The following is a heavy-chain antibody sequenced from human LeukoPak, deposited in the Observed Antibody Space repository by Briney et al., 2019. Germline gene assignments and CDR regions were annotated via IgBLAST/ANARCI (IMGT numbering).Heavy chain of an antibody. D-gene: IGHD3-3*01. CDR1: GGSISSYY. Sequence: SETLSLTCTVSGGSISSYYWSWIRQPPGKGLEWIGYIYYSGSTNYNPSLKSRVTISVDTSKNQSSLKLSSVTAADTAVYYCARDKRHYDFWSGTASNWFDPWGQGTLVTVSS. J-gene: IGHJ5*02. CDR3: ARDKRHYDFWSGTASNWFDP. V-gene: IGHV4-59*01. CDR2: IYYSGST.